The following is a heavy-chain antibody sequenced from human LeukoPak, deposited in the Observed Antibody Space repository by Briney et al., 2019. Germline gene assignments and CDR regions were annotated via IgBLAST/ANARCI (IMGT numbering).Heavy chain of an antibody. V-gene: IGHV1-2*02. CDR1: GYTFTGYY. D-gene: IGHD4-17*01. Sequence: ASVKVSCKASGYTFTGYYMHWVRQAPGQGLEWMGWINPNIGGTNYAQKFQGRVTMTRDTSISTAYMELSSLRSDDTAVYYCAREGPLRLPYFDPWGQETLVTVSS. CDR2: INPNIGGT. J-gene: IGHJ5*02. CDR3: AREGPLRLPYFDP.